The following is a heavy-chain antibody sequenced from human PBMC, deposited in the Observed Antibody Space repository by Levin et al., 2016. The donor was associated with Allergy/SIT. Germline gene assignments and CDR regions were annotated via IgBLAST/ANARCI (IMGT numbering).Heavy chain of an antibody. CDR3: GRHPKGMATVSVDY. CDR2: IDPSDSYT. J-gene: IGHJ4*02. CDR1: GYTFTDNY. Sequence: KVSCKGSGYTFTDNYINWVRQMPGKGLEWMGRIDPSDSYTDYSPSFQGHVTISSDKSFSTVYLQWSSLKASDTAMYYCGRHPKGMATVSVDYWGQGTLVAVSS. V-gene: IGHV5-10-1*01. D-gene: IGHD5-24*01.